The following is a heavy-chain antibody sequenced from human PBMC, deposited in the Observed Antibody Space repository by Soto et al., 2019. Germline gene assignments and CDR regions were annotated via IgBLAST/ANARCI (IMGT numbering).Heavy chain of an antibody. J-gene: IGHJ5*01. V-gene: IGHV4-30-4*01. CDR1: GSSISSRIYY. D-gene: IGHD5-12*01. CDR3: ATSEYSSLSVNWFDP. Sequence: SETLSLTCPDSGSSISSRIYYSRWVSPPPGQGLEWIGCIYYSGNTYYNPSLKSRVTISVDTSKNQFSLRLRSVTAADTAVYYCATSEYSSLSVNWFDPWGQGTLVTVSS. CDR2: IYYSGNT.